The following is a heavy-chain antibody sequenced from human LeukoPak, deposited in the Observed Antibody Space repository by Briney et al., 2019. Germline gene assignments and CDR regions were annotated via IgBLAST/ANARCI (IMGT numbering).Heavy chain of an antibody. CDR1: GGSISSGGYS. V-gene: IGHV4-30-2*01. Sequence: PSETLSLTCVVSGGSISSGGYSWSWIRQPPGKGLEWIGYIYHSGSTYYNPSLKSRVTISIDRSKNQFSLKLTSVTAADTAVYYCAGHHPRNTVDFWGQGTLVTVSS. CDR3: AGHHPRNTVDF. J-gene: IGHJ4*02. CDR2: IYHSGST. D-gene: IGHD2-8*02.